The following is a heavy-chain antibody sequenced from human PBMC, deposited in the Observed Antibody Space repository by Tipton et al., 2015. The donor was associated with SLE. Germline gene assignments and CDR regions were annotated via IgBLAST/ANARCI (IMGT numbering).Heavy chain of an antibody. D-gene: IGHD2-21*02. Sequence: QLVQSGAEVKKPGASVKVSCKASGYTFTGYYMHWVRQAPGQGLEWMGWINPNSGGTNYAQKFQGRVTMARDTSISTAYMELSRLRSDDPAVYYCARPLGASGHWAFDIWGQGTMVTVSS. CDR1: GYTFTGYY. J-gene: IGHJ3*02. CDR2: INPNSGGT. V-gene: IGHV1-2*02. CDR3: ARPLGASGHWAFDI.